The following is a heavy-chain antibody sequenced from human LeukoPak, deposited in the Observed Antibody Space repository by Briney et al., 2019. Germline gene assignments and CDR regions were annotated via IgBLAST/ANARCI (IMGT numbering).Heavy chain of an antibody. V-gene: IGHV3-73*01. CDR1: GFTFSGSP. J-gene: IGHJ4*02. CDR2: IRSKTNNHAT. CDR3: TRLEAAADSDY. D-gene: IGHD6-13*01. Sequence: GGSLRLSCAASGFTFSGSPIHWVRQASGKGLEWVGRIRSKTNNHATAYTASVKGRFTISRDDSKNTSYLQMNSLKTEDTAMYYCTRLEAAADSDYWGQGTLVTVSS.